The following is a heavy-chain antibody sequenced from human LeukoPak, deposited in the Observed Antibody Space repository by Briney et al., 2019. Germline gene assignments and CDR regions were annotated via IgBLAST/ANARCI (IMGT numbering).Heavy chain of an antibody. J-gene: IGHJ4*02. CDR2: INPNSGGT. V-gene: IGHV1-2*02. D-gene: IGHD6-19*01. CDR1: GYTFTGYY. CDR3: ARVYVGQWLVPDY. Sequence: ASAKVSCKASGYTFTGYYMHWVRQAPGQGLEWMGWINPNSGGTNYAQKFQGRVTMTRDTSISTAYMELSRLRSDDTAVYYCARVYVGQWLVPDYWGQGTLVTVSS.